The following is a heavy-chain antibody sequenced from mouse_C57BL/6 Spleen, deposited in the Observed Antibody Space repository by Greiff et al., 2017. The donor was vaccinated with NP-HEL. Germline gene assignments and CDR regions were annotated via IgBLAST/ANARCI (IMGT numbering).Heavy chain of an antibody. J-gene: IGHJ2*01. CDR2: IWWDDDK. D-gene: IGHD3-2*02. CDR3: ARIGGETAQALYYFDY. V-gene: IGHV8-8*01. Sequence: QVTLKESGPGILQPSQTLSLTCSFSGFSLSTFGMGVGWIRQPSGKGMEWLAHIWWDDDKYYNPALKSRLTISKDTSKNQVFLKIANVDTADSATYYCARIGGETAQALYYFDYWGQGTTLTVSS. CDR1: GFSLSTFGMG.